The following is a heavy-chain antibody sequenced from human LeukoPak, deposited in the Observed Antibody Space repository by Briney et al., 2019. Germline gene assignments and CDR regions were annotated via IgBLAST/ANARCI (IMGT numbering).Heavy chain of an antibody. CDR3: ARAGRYSGSYYSPT. V-gene: IGHV1-2*02. CDR1: GYTFTGYY. Sequence: ASVKVSCKASGYTFTGYYMHWVRQAPGQGLEWMGWINPNSGGTNYAQKFQGRVTMTRDTSISTAYMELSRLRSEDTAVYYCARAGRYSGSYYSPTWGQGTLVTVSS. D-gene: IGHD1-26*01. J-gene: IGHJ5*02. CDR2: INPNSGGT.